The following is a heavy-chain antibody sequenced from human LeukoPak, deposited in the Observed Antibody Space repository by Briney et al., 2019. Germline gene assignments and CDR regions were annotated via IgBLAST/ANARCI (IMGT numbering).Heavy chain of an antibody. Sequence: GSLRLSCAASGFTFSSYAMSWVRQAPGKGLEWVSAISGSGTGTYYADSVKGRFTISRDNSKNTLYLQMNSLRAEDTAVYYCAKGLYHYYGSGSYTLDYWGQGNQVTVSS. J-gene: IGHJ4*02. D-gene: IGHD3-10*01. CDR2: ISGSGTGT. CDR1: GFTFSSYA. CDR3: AKGLYHYYGSGSYTLDY. V-gene: IGHV3-23*01.